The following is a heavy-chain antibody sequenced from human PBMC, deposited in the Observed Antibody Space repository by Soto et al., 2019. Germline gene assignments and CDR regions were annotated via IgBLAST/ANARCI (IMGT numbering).Heavy chain of an antibody. CDR2: IRSKANSYAT. J-gene: IGHJ6*02. D-gene: IGHD3-10*01. CDR3: TRHDAVRGVIDLDYYGMDV. Sequence: PWGSLRLSCAASGFTFVGSAIHFVRHSSGKWLEWVVRIRSKANSYATAYAASVKGRFTISRDDSKNTAYLQMNSLKTEDTAVYYCTRHDAVRGVIDLDYYGMDVWGQGTTVTVSS. V-gene: IGHV3-73*01. CDR1: GFTFVGSA.